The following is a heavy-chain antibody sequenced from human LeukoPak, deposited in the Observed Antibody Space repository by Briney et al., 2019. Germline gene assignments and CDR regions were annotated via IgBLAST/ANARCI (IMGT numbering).Heavy chain of an antibody. Sequence: ASVRVSFKASGYAFTNYAISWGRQAPGQGGEWMGWISVYNGNTNYAQKLQGRVTMTADTSTTTAYMELRSLRSDDTAVYYCARGYCSSATCRHFDYWGQGALVTVSS. D-gene: IGHD2-2*01. CDR1: GYAFTNYA. J-gene: IGHJ4*02. CDR3: ARGYCSSATCRHFDY. CDR2: ISVYNGNT. V-gene: IGHV1-18*01.